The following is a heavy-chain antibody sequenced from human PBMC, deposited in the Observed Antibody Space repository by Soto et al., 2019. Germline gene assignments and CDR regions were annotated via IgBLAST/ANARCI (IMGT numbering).Heavy chain of an antibody. V-gene: IGHV1-18*01. D-gene: IGHD3-3*01. CDR2: ISAYNGNT. CDR3: ARGWFFGVVIDAFDI. J-gene: IGHJ3*02. Sequence: ASVKVSCKASGYTFTSHGISRVRQAPGQGLEWMGWISAYNGNTNYAQKLQGRVTMTTDTSTSTAYMELRSLRSDDTAVYYCARGWFFGVVIDAFDIWGQGTMVTVSS. CDR1: GYTFTSHG.